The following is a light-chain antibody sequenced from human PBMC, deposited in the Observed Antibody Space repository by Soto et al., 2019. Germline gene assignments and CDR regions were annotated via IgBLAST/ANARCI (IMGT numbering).Light chain of an antibody. CDR2: LGS. CDR3: MQALQTPMFT. Sequence: DIVLTQSPAPLPVTPGEPASISCRSSQSLLHSNGYYYLDWYLQKPGQSPQLLIYLGSTRASGVPDRFSGSGSGTDFTLKISRVEAGDVWVYYCMQALQTPMFTFGQGTKLQI. CDR1: QSLLHSNGYYY. J-gene: IGKJ2*01. V-gene: IGKV2-28*01.